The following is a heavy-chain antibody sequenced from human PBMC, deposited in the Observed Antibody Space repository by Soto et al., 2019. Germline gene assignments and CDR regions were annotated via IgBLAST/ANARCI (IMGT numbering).Heavy chain of an antibody. CDR1: GGSISSGDYY. Sequence: QVQLQESGPGLVKPSQTLSLTCTVSGGSISSGDYYWSWIRQPPGKGLEWIGYIYYSGSTYYNPSLKSRXXRXVXXSENQFSLKLSSVTAADTAVYYCARVGDYGGTSGYWGQGTLVTVSS. J-gene: IGHJ4*02. CDR3: ARVGDYGGTSGY. CDR2: IYYSGST. D-gene: IGHD4-17*01. V-gene: IGHV4-30-4*01.